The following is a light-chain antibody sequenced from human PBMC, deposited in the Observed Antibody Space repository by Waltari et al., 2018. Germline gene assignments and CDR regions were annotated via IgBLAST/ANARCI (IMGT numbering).Light chain of an antibody. J-gene: IGKJ1*01. CDR1: QTGGSNS. CDR2: RAS. CDR3: QQHGTLPAT. V-gene: IGKV3-20*01. Sequence: MVLTHSPGTSSSFPGGRVTLCRRASQTGGSNSLAWYQQKPGQAPKLVIYRASRRATGIPDRFSGSGSGTDFSLTISRLEPEDFAVYYCQQHGTLPATFGQGTKVEIK.